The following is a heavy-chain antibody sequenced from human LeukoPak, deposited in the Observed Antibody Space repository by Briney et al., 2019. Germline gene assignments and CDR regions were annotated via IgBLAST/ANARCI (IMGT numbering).Heavy chain of an antibody. CDR1: GFAISRNF. J-gene: IGHJ4*02. V-gene: IGHV3-66*01. CDR3: ARGKQREDPADCSGGSCYLGATTLHPFDY. Sequence: GGSLRLSCAASGFAISRNFMTWVRQAPGKGLEWVSIINSAGDTYYAESVKGRFTISRDHSTNTLYLQMNSLRVEDTAVYYCARGKQREDPADCSGGSCYLGATTLHPFDYWGQGTLVTVSS. CDR2: INSAGDT. D-gene: IGHD2-15*01.